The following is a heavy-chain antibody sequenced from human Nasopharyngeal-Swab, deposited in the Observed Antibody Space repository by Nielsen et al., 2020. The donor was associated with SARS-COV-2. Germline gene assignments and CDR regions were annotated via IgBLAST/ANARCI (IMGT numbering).Heavy chain of an antibody. J-gene: IGHJ5*02. CDR2: IYHSGST. Sequence: VRQAPGKGLEWIGEIYHSGSTNYNPSLKSRVTISVDKSKNQFSLKLSSVTAADTAVYYCARGRIGGVIGNWFDPWGQGTLVTVSS. D-gene: IGHD3-16*02. V-gene: IGHV4-4*02. CDR3: ARGRIGGVIGNWFDP.